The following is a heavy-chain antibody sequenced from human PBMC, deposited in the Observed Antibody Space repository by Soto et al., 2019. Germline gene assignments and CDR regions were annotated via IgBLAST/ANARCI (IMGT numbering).Heavy chain of an antibody. Sequence: ASVKVSCKAIGYSFTSHYMHWVRQAPGQGLEWMGTIFPGGVNIAYAQKLKGRVTMTKDTSTSTVYMELNSLTSDDTAVYYCARDGEDILTNWFDPWGQGTLVTVSS. D-gene: IGHD3-9*01. CDR1: GYSFTSHY. CDR2: IFPGGVNI. V-gene: IGHV1-46*01. CDR3: ARDGEDILTNWFDP. J-gene: IGHJ5*02.